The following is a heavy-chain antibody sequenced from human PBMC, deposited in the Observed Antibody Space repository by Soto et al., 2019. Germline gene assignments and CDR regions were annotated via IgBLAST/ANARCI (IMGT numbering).Heavy chain of an antibody. J-gene: IGHJ5*02. CDR2: IYPGDSDT. CDR3: ARLIDSSGYYYVSNCFDP. Sequence: GESLKISCKGSGYSFTSYWIGWVRQMPGKGLEWMGIIYPGDSDTRYSPSFQGQVTISADKSISTAYLQWSSLKASDTAMYYCARLIDSSGYYYVSNCFDPWGQGTLVTVSS. V-gene: IGHV5-51*01. CDR1: GYSFTSYW. D-gene: IGHD3-22*01.